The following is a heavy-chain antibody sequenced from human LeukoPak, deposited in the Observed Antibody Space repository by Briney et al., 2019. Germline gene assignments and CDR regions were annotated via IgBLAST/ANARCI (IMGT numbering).Heavy chain of an antibody. D-gene: IGHD6-19*01. CDR3: ARLEALAVAGIVWFDP. Sequence: SEPLSLTCTVSGGSISSGSYYWSWIRQPAGKGLEWIGSIYYSGSTYYNPSLKSRVTISVDTSKNQFSLKLSSVTAADTAVYYCARLEALAVAGIVWFDPWGQGTLVTVSS. CDR1: GGSISSGSYY. V-gene: IGHV4-39*01. CDR2: IYYSGST. J-gene: IGHJ5*02.